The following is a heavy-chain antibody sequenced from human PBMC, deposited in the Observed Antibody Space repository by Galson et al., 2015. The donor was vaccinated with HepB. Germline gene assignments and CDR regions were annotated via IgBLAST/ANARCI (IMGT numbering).Heavy chain of an antibody. CDR3: ARRVTIFGVVIVEDWFDP. Sequence: ETLSLTCTVSGGSISSSSYYWGWIRQPPGKGLEWIGSIYYSGSTYYNPSLKSRVTISVDTSKNQFSLKLSSVTAADTAVYYCARRVTIFGVVIVEDWFDPWGQGTLVTVSS. CDR1: GGSISSSSYY. J-gene: IGHJ5*02. D-gene: IGHD3-3*01. CDR2: IYYSGST. V-gene: IGHV4-39*01.